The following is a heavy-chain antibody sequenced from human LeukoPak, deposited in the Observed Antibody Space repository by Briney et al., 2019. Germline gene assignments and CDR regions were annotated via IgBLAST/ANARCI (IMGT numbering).Heavy chain of an antibody. CDR2: IYPGDSDT. CDR3: ARQSGLLWFGENGMDV. CDR1: GYSFTSYW. V-gene: IGHV5-51*01. D-gene: IGHD3-10*01. J-gene: IGHJ6*02. Sequence: GESLKISCKGSGYSFTSYWIGWVRQMPGKGLEWMGIIYPGDSDTRYSPSFQGQVTISADKSISTAYLQWSSLKASDTAMYYCARQSGLLWFGENGMDVWGQGTTVTVSS.